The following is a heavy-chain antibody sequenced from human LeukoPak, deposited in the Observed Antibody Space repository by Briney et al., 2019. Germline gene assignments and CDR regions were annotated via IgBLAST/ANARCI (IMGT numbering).Heavy chain of an antibody. D-gene: IGHD3-9*01. J-gene: IGHJ3*02. Sequence: WASVKVSCKASGYTFTSYDINWVRQATGQGLEWMGWMNPNSGNTGYAQKFQGRVTMTRNTSISTAYMELSSLRSEDTAVYYCARVLVIMSDAFDIWGQGTMVTVSS. CDR3: ARVLVIMSDAFDI. V-gene: IGHV1-8*01. CDR2: MNPNSGNT. CDR1: GYTFTSYD.